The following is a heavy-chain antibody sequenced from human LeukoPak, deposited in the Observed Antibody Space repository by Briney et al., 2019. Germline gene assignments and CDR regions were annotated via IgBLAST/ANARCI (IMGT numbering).Heavy chain of an antibody. CDR2: IIPIFGTA. CDR3: ARAAYSSSSALFDY. J-gene: IGHJ4*02. Sequence: TSVKVSCKASGGTFSSYAISWVRQAPGQGREWMGGIIPIFGTANYAQKFQGRVTITTDESTSTAYMQLSSLRSEDTAVYYCARAAYSSSSALFDYWGQGTLVTVSS. V-gene: IGHV1-69*05. CDR1: GGTFSSYA. D-gene: IGHD6-6*01.